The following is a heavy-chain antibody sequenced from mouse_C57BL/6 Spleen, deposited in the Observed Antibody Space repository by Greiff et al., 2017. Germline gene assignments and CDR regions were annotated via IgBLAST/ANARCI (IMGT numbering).Heavy chain of an antibody. V-gene: IGHV1-80*01. D-gene: IGHD1-1*01. J-gene: IGHJ2*01. CDR2: IYPGDGDT. CDR3: ARWGTTVVAFDY. CDR1: GYAFSSYW. Sequence: QVHVKQSGAELVKPGASVKISCKASGYAFSSYWMNWVKQRPGKGLEWIGQIYPGDGDTNYNGKFKGKATLTADKSSSTAYMQLSSLTSEDSAVYFCARWGTTVVAFDYWGQGTTLTVSS.